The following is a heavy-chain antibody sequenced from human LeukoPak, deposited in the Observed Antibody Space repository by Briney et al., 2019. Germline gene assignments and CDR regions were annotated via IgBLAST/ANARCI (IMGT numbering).Heavy chain of an antibody. CDR1: GFTFSSYA. Sequence: GGSLRLSCAASGFTFSSYAITWVRQAPGKGLEWVSAISGSGGSTDYADSVEGRFTISRDNSKNTLYLQMNSLRAEDTAVYYCAKCSGIVGAHFDYWGQGTLVTVSS. V-gene: IGHV3-23*01. CDR3: AKCSGIVGAHFDY. CDR2: ISGSGGST. D-gene: IGHD1-26*01. J-gene: IGHJ4*02.